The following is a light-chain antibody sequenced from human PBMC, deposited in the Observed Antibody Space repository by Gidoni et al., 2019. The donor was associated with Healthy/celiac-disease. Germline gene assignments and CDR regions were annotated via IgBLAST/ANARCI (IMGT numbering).Light chain of an antibody. CDR3: CSYAGSYIYV. CDR2: DVS. V-gene: IGLV2-11*01. J-gene: IGLJ1*01. CDR1: SSDVGGYNY. Sequence: QSALTQPRAVSGSPGKSVTISCTGTSSDVGGYNYVSWYQQHPGQAPKLMIYDVSKRPSGVPERFSGSKSGNTASLTLSWLQAEDEADYYCCSYAGSYIYVFGTGTKVTVL.